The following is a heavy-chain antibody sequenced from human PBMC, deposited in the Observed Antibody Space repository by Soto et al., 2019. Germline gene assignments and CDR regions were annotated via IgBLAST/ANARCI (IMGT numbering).Heavy chain of an antibody. CDR2: ISGGGGSTI. Sequence: LRLSCAASGFTFSDYYMTWIRQAPGKGLEWVAYISGGGGSTIYYVDSVKGRFTISRDNAKNSLYLQMNSLRAEDTAFYYCARQRGYYDSSGIDYWGQGTLVTVS. J-gene: IGHJ4*02. D-gene: IGHD3-22*01. CDR3: ARQRGYYDSSGIDY. V-gene: IGHV3-11*01. CDR1: GFTFSDYY.